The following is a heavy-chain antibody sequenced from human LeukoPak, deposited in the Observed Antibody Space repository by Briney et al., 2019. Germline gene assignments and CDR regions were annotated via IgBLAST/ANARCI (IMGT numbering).Heavy chain of an antibody. CDR2: ISGSGGST. D-gene: IGHD3-22*01. CDR3: AKEGDSSGYYSDAFDI. V-gene: IGHV3-23*01. Sequence: GASLRLSCAASGFTFSSYAMSWVRQAPGKGLEWASAISGSGGSTYYADFVKGRFTISRDNSKNTLYLQMNSLRAEDTAVYYCAKEGDSSGYYSDAFDIWGQGTMVTVSS. J-gene: IGHJ3*02. CDR1: GFTFSSYA.